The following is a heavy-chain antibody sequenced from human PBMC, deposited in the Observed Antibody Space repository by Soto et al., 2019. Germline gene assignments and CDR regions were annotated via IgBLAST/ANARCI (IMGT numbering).Heavy chain of an antibody. CDR1: GGSISSGDYY. D-gene: IGHD3-22*01. CDR2: IYYTGST. V-gene: IGHV4-30-4*01. J-gene: IGHJ4*02. CDR3: ARAFDDSSGYYGGLGY. Sequence: SETLSLTCTVSGGSISSGDYYWSWILQPPGKGLEWIGYIYYTGSTYYNPSLKSRLTISVDTSKNQLSLQLSSVTAADTAVYYCARAFDDSSGYYGGLGYWGQGTLVTVSS.